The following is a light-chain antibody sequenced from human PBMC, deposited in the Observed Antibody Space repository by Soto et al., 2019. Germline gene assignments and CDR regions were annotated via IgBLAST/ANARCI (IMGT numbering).Light chain of an antibody. CDR1: QSVSSN. J-gene: IGKJ1*01. V-gene: IGKV3-15*01. CDR3: QQYNNWPRT. CDR2: GAS. Sequence: EIVMTQSPATLFVSPGERATLSCRASQSVSSNLAWYQQKPGQAPRLLIYGASTSATGIPARFSGSGSGTEFTLTISSLQSEDFAVYYCQQYNNWPRTFGQGTKVEIK.